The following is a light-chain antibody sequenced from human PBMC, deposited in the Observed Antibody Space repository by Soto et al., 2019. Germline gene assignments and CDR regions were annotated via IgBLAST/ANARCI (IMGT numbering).Light chain of an antibody. CDR1: QTVRNNY. V-gene: IGKV3-20*01. CDR3: QQYGSSYPWT. CDR2: GAS. J-gene: IGKJ1*01. Sequence: ECVLTQSPGTLSLSPGERATLSCRASQTVRNNYLAWYQQKPGQAPRLLIYGASSRATGIPDRFSGSGSGTDFTLTIRRLEPEDFAVYYCQQYGSSYPWTFGQGTKVDIK.